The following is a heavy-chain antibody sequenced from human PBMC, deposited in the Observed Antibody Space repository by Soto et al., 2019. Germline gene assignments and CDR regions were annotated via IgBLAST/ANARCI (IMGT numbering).Heavy chain of an antibody. J-gene: IGHJ3*02. CDR3: ARDQTRIVVVVAATDAFDI. CDR1: GYTFTSYG. D-gene: IGHD2-15*01. Sequence: ASGKVSCKASGYTFTSYGISWVRQAPGQGLEWMGWISAYNGNTNYAQKLQGRVTMTTDTSTSTAYMELRSLRSDDTAVYYCARDQTRIVVVVAATDAFDIWGQGTMVTVSS. CDR2: ISAYNGNT. V-gene: IGHV1-18*01.